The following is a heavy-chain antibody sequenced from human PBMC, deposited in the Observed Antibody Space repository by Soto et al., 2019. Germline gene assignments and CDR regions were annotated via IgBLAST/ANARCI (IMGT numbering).Heavy chain of an antibody. CDR1: GGSFSGYY. Sequence: PSETLSLTCAVYGGSFSGYYWSWIRQPPGKGLEWIGEINHSGSTNYNPSLKSRVTISVDTSKNQLSLKLSSVTAADTAVYYCAIGYSSGWYDFSPYYYYGMDVWGQGTTVTAP. D-gene: IGHD6-19*01. J-gene: IGHJ6*02. CDR3: AIGYSSGWYDFSPYYYYGMDV. V-gene: IGHV4-34*01. CDR2: INHSGST.